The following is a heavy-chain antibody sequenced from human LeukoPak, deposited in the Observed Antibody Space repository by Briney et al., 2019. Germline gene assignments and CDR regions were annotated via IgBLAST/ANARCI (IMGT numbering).Heavy chain of an antibody. V-gene: IGHV4-39*07. Sequence: SETLSLTCTVSGGSISSSSYYWGWIRQPPGKGLEWIGSIYYSGSTYYNPSLKSRVTISVDTSKNQFSLKLSSVTAADTAVYYCARDTKTLDYYDSSGVDFWGQGTLVTVSS. D-gene: IGHD3-22*01. CDR3: ARDTKTLDYYDSSGVDF. CDR2: IYYSGST. J-gene: IGHJ4*02. CDR1: GGSISSSSYY.